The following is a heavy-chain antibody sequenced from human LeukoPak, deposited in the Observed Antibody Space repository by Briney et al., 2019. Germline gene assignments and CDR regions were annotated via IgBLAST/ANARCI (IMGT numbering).Heavy chain of an antibody. J-gene: IGHJ4*02. Sequence: GGSLRLSCTTPGFSFDDHGMSWVRQVPGKGLEWVSGINWNGGSTGYADPLRGRFTISRDNAKNSLYLQMDSLRAEDTALYYCARAPITSPFYFDYWGQGTLVTVSS. CDR1: GFSFDDHG. CDR2: INWNGGST. V-gene: IGHV3-20*04. CDR3: ARAPITSPFYFDY. D-gene: IGHD2-2*01.